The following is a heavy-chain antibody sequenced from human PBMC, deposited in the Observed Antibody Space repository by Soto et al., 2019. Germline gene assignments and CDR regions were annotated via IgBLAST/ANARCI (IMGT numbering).Heavy chain of an antibody. Sequence: EVQLVESGGGLVQPGGSLRLSCAASGFTVSSNYMSWVRQAPGKGLEWVSVIYGGGSTYYADSVKGRFTISRHNSKNTLYLQMNSLRAEDTAVYYCARDRRVTPYYYYYMDVWGKGTTVTVSS. J-gene: IGHJ6*03. CDR1: GFTVSSNY. V-gene: IGHV3-53*04. D-gene: IGHD3-9*01. CDR3: ARDRRVTPYYYYYMDV. CDR2: IYGGGST.